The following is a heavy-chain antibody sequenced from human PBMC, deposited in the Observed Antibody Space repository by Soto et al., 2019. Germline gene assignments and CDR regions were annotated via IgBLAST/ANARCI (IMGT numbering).Heavy chain of an antibody. CDR3: ATTKTNWSGYVY. Sequence: VKVSCNASGSTFSSYAISWVRQAPGQGREWMGGIIPIFGTANYAQKFQSRVTITADESTSTAYMELSSLRSEDTAVYYCATTKTNWSGYVYWGQGTLVTVSS. V-gene: IGHV1-69*13. CDR1: GSTFSSYA. D-gene: IGHD3-3*01. CDR2: IIPIFGTA. J-gene: IGHJ4*02.